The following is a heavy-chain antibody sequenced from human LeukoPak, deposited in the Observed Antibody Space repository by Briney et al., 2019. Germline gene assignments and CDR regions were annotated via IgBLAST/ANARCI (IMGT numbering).Heavy chain of an antibody. CDR1: GFTFSSFA. D-gene: IGHD6-13*01. CDR2: ISGSGINT. Sequence: HSGGSLRLSCAASGFTFSSFAMGWVRQAPGKGLEWVSGISGSGINTYYADSVKGRFTISRDNSKGTLYLQMSSLRAEDTAVYYCAKRYTSGWYQYYFDCWGQGTLVTVSS. CDR3: AKRYTSGWYQYYFDC. V-gene: IGHV3-23*01. J-gene: IGHJ4*02.